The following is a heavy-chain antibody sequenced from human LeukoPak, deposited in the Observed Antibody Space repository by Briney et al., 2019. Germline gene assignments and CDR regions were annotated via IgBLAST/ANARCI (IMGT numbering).Heavy chain of an antibody. V-gene: IGHV4-59*01. D-gene: IGHD2-2*01. CDR1: GGSISSYY. Sequence: SETLSLTCTVSGGSISSYYWSWIRQPPGKGLEWIGYIYYSGSTNYKPSLKSRVTISVETSKNQFSLKLRSVTAADTAVYYCARDRYDYCSSTSCYDRGYYYYYYMDVWGKGTTVTISS. CDR2: IYYSGST. CDR3: ARDRYDYCSSTSCYDRGYYYYYYMDV. J-gene: IGHJ6*03.